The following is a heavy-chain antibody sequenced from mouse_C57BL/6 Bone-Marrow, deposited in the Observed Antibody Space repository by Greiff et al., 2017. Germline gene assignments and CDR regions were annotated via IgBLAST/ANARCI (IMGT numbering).Heavy chain of an antibody. CDR1: GYTFTSYW. J-gene: IGHJ4*01. CDR2: IDPSDSYT. V-gene: IGHV1-50*01. D-gene: IGHD2-14*01. CDR3: ERLGYRGAMDY. Sequence: VQLQQPGAELVKPGASVKLSCKASGYTFTSYWMQWVKQRPGQGLEWIGEIDPSDSYTNYNQKFKGKATLTVDTSSSTAYMQLSSLTSEDSAVYYCERLGYRGAMDYWGQGTSVTVSS.